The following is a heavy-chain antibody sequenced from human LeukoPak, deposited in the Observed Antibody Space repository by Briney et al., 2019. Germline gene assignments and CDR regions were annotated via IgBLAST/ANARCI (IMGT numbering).Heavy chain of an antibody. CDR3: AKDPRVAAAGQEWFDP. Sequence: PGGSLRLSCAASGFTFSSYGMSWVRQAPGKGLEWVSAISGSGGSTYYADSVKGRFTISRDNSKNTLYLQMNSLRAEDTAVYYCAKDPRVAAAGQEWFDPWGQGTLVTVSS. J-gene: IGHJ5*02. V-gene: IGHV3-23*01. D-gene: IGHD6-13*01. CDR1: GFTFSSYG. CDR2: ISGSGGST.